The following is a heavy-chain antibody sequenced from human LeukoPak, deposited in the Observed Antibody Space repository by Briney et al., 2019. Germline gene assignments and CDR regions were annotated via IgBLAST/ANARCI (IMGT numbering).Heavy chain of an antibody. D-gene: IGHD5-12*01. CDR2: MNPYTGDT. V-gene: IGHV1-2*02. Sequence: ASVKVSCKASGYTFTAYNIHWVRQAPGRGLEWVGYMNPYTGDTKFAQAFQGRVTMTRDTSIGTGYMELSRLRADDTAVYYCLRDVHNFNDDYWGQGTLVTVSS. J-gene: IGHJ4*02. CDR1: GYTFTAYN. CDR3: LRDVHNFNDDY.